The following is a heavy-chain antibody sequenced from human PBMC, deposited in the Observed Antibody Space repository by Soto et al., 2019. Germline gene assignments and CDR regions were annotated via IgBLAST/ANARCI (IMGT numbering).Heavy chain of an antibody. D-gene: IGHD3-3*01. Sequence: GGSLRLSCAASGFTFSSYAMSWVRQAPGKGLEWVSAISGSGGSTYYADSVKGRFTISRDNSKNTLYLQMNSLRAEDTAVYYCAKSRFLQPSGDHTPYYYYGMDVWGQGTTVTVSS. V-gene: IGHV3-23*01. CDR2: ISGSGGST. CDR1: GFTFSSYA. J-gene: IGHJ6*02. CDR3: AKSRFLQPSGDHTPYYYYGMDV.